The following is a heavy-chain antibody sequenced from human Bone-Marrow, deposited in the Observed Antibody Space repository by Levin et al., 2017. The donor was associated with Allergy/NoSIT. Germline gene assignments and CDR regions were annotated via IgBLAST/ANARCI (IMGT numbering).Heavy chain of an antibody. CDR1: GLMFSSYA. Sequence: GESLKISCAASGLMFSSYALTWVRQAPGKGLEWVSTISGGGATTYYADSVKGRFTISRDNSKNTMFLQMSSLGADDTAVYHCAKAIRSTVSYHSLDYWGQGTLVTVSS. CDR2: ISGGGATT. J-gene: IGHJ4*02. V-gene: IGHV3-23*01. D-gene: IGHD4-11*01. CDR3: AKAIRSTVSYHSLDY.